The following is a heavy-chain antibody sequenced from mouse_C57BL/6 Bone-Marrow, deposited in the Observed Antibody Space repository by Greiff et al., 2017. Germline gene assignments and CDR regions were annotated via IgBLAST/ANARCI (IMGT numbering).Heavy chain of an antibody. J-gene: IGHJ4*01. Sequence: DVMLVESGGDLVKPGGSLKLSCAASGFTFSSYGMSWVRQTPDKRLEWVATISSGGSYTYYPDRVKGRFPISRDNAKNTLYLQMSSLKSEDTAMYYCARRGPVYAMDYWGQGTSVTVSS. CDR3: ARRGPVYAMDY. V-gene: IGHV5-6*02. CDR2: ISSGGSYT. CDR1: GFTFSSYG.